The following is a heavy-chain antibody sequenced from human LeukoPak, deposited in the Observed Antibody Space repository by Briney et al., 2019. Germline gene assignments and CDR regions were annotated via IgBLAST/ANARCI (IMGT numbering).Heavy chain of an antibody. J-gene: IGHJ4*02. CDR2: MYYTGST. Sequence: SETLSLTCTVSGGSVNSGSYYWSWIRQPPGKGLEWIGYMYYTGSTNYNPSLKSRVTISIDTSKNQFSLRLNSVTAADTAVYYCARRYSSSWYGGFDYWGQGTLVTVSS. CDR3: ARRYSSSWYGGFDY. V-gene: IGHV4-61*01. CDR1: GGSVNSGSYY. D-gene: IGHD6-13*01.